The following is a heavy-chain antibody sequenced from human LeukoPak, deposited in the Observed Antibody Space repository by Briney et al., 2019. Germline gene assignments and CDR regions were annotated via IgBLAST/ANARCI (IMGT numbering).Heavy chain of an antibody. Sequence: SVKVSCKASGGTFSSYAISWVRQAPGQGLEWMGGIIPIFGTANYAQKFQGRVTITADESTSTAYMELSSLRSEDTAVYYCASRLGRGSSHAFDIWGQGTMVTVPS. V-gene: IGHV1-69*13. J-gene: IGHJ3*02. CDR2: IIPIFGTA. CDR1: GGTFSSYA. CDR3: ASRLGRGSSHAFDI. D-gene: IGHD1-26*01.